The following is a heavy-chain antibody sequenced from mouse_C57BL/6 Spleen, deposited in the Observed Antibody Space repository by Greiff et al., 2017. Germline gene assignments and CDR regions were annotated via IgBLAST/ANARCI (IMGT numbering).Heavy chain of an antibody. CDR2: IYPGDGDT. CDR1: GYAFSSSW. V-gene: IGHV1-82*01. J-gene: IGHJ2*01. CDR3: ARPSYYGSSCGNFDY. D-gene: IGHD1-1*01. Sequence: VQLQQSGPELVKPGASVKISCKASGYAFSSSWMNWVKQRPGKGLEWIGRIYPGDGDTNYNGKVKGKAILTADKTSSTTYMQLSSLTSKNSAVYFSARPSYYGSSCGNFDYWGKGTTLTVSS.